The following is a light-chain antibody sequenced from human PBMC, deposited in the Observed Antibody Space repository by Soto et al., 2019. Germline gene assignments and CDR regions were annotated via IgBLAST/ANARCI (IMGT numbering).Light chain of an antibody. CDR1: SSDVGGYNY. Sequence: QSALTQPRSVSGPPGQSVTISCTGTSSDVGGYNYVSWYQQHPGKAPKLMIYDASERPSGVPDRFSGSKSGNTASLTISGLQAEDEADYYCCSYAGSPYVFGTGTKVTV. CDR2: DAS. CDR3: CSYAGSPYV. V-gene: IGLV2-11*01. J-gene: IGLJ1*01.